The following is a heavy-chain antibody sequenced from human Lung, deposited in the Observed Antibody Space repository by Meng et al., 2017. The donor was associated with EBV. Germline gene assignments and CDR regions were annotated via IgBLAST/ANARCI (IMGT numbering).Heavy chain of an antibody. J-gene: IGHJ4*02. Sequence: QVHVQESGPGLGKPSGPRSLTCVVSGGSISSSYWWTWVRQSPGKGLEWIGEMYHSGTTNYNPSLKSRVTISMGKSNNQLSLKLNSVTAADTAVYYCATQESRDGHNPYWGQGTLVTVSS. D-gene: IGHD5-24*01. V-gene: IGHV4-4*02. CDR3: ATQESRDGHNPY. CDR1: GGSISSSYW. CDR2: MYHSGTT.